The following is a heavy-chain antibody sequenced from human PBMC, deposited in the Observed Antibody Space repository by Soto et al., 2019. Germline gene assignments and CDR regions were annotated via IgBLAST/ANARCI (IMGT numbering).Heavy chain of an antibody. Sequence: PSETLSLTCTVSGGSITNYYWNWIRQPPGKGLEWIGYISYSGNTNYNPSLKSRVSISVDTSKNQFSLKLISVTAADTAVYYRAKFCSTIDCPQGFDPWGQGTLVTVSS. CDR3: AKFCSTIDCPQGFDP. J-gene: IGHJ5*02. CDR1: GGSITNYY. D-gene: IGHD2-2*01. V-gene: IGHV4-59*01. CDR2: ISYSGNT.